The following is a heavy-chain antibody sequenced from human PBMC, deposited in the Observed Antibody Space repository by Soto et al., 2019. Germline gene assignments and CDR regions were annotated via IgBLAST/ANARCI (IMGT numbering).Heavy chain of an antibody. D-gene: IGHD2-2*01. CDR2: ISSSSSTI. Sequence: GGSLRLSCAASGFTFSSYSMNWVRQAPGKGLEWVSYISSSSSTIYYADSVKGRFTISRDNAKNSLYLQMNSLRDEDTAVYYCARCKVPAAIHYYYYGMDVWGQGTTVTVSS. V-gene: IGHV3-48*02. J-gene: IGHJ6*02. CDR3: ARCKVPAAIHYYYYGMDV. CDR1: GFTFSSYS.